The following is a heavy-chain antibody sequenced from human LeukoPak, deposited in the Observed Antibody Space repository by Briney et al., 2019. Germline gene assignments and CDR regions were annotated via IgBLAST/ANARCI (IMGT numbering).Heavy chain of an antibody. Sequence: SETLSLTCTVSGGSVSSGAYYWSWIRQPPGKGLEWIGYIYYTGSTNFNPSLKSRVTISVDKSKNQFSLKLSSVTAADTAVYYCARGPAASYYFDYWGQGTLVTVSS. D-gene: IGHD2-15*01. CDR1: GGSVSSGAYY. CDR3: ARGPAASYYFDY. V-gene: IGHV4-61*08. CDR2: IYYTGST. J-gene: IGHJ4*02.